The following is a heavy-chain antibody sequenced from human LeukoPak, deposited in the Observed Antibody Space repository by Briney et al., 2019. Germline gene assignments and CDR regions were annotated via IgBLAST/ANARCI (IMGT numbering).Heavy chain of an antibody. CDR3: ASQYYYDSSGYYNSNWFDP. V-gene: IGHV3-48*03. CDR2: ISRSGGTI. CDR1: GFTFSSYD. J-gene: IGHJ5*02. D-gene: IGHD3-22*01. Sequence: GGSLRLSCAASGFTFSSYDMNWIRQAPGKGLEWVSFISRSGGTIYYADSVKGRFTISRDNAKNSLYLQVNRLRAEDTAVYYCASQYYYDSSGYYNSNWFDPWGQGTLVTVSS.